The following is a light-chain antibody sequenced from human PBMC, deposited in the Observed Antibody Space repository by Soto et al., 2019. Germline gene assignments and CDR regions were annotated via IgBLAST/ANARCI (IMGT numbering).Light chain of an antibody. CDR3: ATWDDSLSVCV. V-gene: IGLV1-47*01. J-gene: IGLJ3*02. CDR2: RNN. CDR1: SSNIGSNY. Sequence: QSVLTQPPSASGTPGQRVTISCSGSSSNIGSNYVYWYQQLPRTAPKLLIYRNNQRPSGVPDRFSGSKSGTSASLAISGLRSEVEADYYCATWDDSLSVCVFGGGTQLTVL.